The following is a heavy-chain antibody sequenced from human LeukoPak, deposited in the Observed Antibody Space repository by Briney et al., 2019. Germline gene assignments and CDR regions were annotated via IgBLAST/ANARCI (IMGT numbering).Heavy chain of an antibody. CDR3: ARVRDYDTLVGEAFDI. CDR2: IIPIFGTA. Sequence: SVKVSCKASGGTFSSYAISGVRQAPGQGLEWMGGIIPIFGTANYAQKFQGRVTITADESTSTAYMELSSLRSEDTAVYYCARVRDYDTLVGEAFDIWGQGTMVTVSS. D-gene: IGHD1-26*01. J-gene: IGHJ3*02. CDR1: GGTFSSYA. V-gene: IGHV1-69*01.